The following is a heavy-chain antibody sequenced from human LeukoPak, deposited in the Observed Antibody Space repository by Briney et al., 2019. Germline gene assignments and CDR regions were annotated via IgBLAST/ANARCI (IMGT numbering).Heavy chain of an antibody. CDR1: GFTVSSNY. D-gene: IGHD3-9*01. CDR2: IYSGGST. J-gene: IGHJ4*02. V-gene: IGHV3-53*01. CDR3: ARVAPPDYDSPLANYFDY. Sequence: GSLRLSCAASGFTVSSNYMSWVRQAPGKGLERVSVIYSGGSTYYADSVKGRFTISRDNSKNTLYLQMNSLRAEDTAVYYCARVAPPDYDSPLANYFDYWGQGTLVTVSS.